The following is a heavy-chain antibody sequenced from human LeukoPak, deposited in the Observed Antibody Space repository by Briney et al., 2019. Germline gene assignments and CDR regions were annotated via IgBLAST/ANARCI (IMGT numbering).Heavy chain of an antibody. D-gene: IGHD3-10*01. V-gene: IGHV3-7*01. CDR1: GFTFSSYW. CDR3: ARDYYGSGSYFMYYYYYMDV. J-gene: IGHJ6*03. Sequence: GGSLRLSCAASGFTFSSYWMSWVRQAPGKGLEWVANIKQDGSEKYYVDSVRGRFTISRDNAKNSLYLQMNSLRAEDTAVYYCARDYYGSGSYFMYYYYYMDVWGKGTTVTISS. CDR2: IKQDGSEK.